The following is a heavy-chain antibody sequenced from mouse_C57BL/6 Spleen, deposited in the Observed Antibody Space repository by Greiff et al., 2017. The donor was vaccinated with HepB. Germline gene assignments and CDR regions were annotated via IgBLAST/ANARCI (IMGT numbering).Heavy chain of an antibody. CDR3: ARSYYRAVYYAMDY. V-gene: IGHV1-18*01. CDR1: GYTFTDYN. Sequence: VQLQQSGPELVKPGASVKIPCKASGYTFTDYNMDWVKQSHGKSLEWIGDINPNNGGTIYNQKFKGKATLTVDKSSSTAYMELRSLTSEDTAVYYCARSYYRAVYYAMDYWGQGTSVTVSS. D-gene: IGHD1-1*01. CDR2: INPNNGGT. J-gene: IGHJ4*01.